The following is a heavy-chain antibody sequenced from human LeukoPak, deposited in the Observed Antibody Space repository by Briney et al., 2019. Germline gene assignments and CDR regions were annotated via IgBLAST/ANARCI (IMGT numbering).Heavy chain of an antibody. Sequence: SETLSLTCTVSGGSISSSSYYWGWIRQPPGKGLEWIGSIYYSGSTYYNPSLKSRVTISVDTSKNQFSLKLSSVTAADTAVYYCARLPYGSGYWLHREGRDVWGKGTTVTISS. V-gene: IGHV4-39*07. CDR3: ARLPYGSGYWLHREGRDV. J-gene: IGHJ6*04. D-gene: IGHD3-10*01. CDR2: IYYSGST. CDR1: GGSISSSSYY.